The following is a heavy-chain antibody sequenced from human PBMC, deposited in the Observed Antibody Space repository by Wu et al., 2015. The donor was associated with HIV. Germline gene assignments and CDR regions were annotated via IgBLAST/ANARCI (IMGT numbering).Heavy chain of an antibody. J-gene: IGHJ4*02. D-gene: IGHD2-15*01. CDR1: GGAFSSYG. CDR2: IIPIFGPA. Sequence: QVQLVQSGAEVKKPGSSVKVSCKASGGAFSSYGINWVRQAPGQGLEWMGGIIPIFGPANYAQKFQGRVSITADESTNTVYMELSSLRSEDTAVYYCARDRATDTHFYFDSWGQGTLVTVSS. V-gene: IGHV1-69*12. CDR3: ARDRATDTHFYFDS.